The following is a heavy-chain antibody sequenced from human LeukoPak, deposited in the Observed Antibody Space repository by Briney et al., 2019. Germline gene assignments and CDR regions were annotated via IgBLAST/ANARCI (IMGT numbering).Heavy chain of an antibody. J-gene: IGHJ4*02. D-gene: IGHD3-22*01. CDR1: GGSISSYH. CDR3: ARDLKVDTYYYDSSGYSFDY. V-gene: IGHV4-4*07. Sequence: SETLSLTCTVSGGSISSYHWSWIRQPAGKGLEWIGRLYTSGGTNYNPSLKSRVSMSVDTSKSQFSLELNSVTAADTAVYYCARDLKVDTYYYDSSGYSFDYWGQGTLVTVSS. CDR2: LYTSGGT.